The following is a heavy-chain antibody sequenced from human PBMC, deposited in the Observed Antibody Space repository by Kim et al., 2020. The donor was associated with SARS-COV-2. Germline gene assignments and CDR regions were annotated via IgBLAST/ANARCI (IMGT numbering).Heavy chain of an antibody. Sequence: SGPTLVNPTQTLTLTCTFSGFSLSTSGVGVGWIRQPPGKALEWLALIYWDDDKRYSPSLKSRLTITKDTSKNQVVLTMTNMDPVDTATYYCAHRPGRRPYGGGDCYTERYFDAWGQGTLVTVSS. D-gene: IGHD2-21*02. CDR1: GFSLSTSGVG. V-gene: IGHV2-5*02. J-gene: IGHJ4*02. CDR2: IYWDDDK. CDR3: AHRPGRRPYGGGDCYTERYFDA.